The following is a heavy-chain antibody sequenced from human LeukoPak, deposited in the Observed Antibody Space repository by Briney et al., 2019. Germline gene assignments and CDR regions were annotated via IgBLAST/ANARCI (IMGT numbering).Heavy chain of an antibody. CDR3: ARVERITFGGVIVYYFDY. CDR2: IKYSGST. D-gene: IGHD3-16*02. Sequence: SETLSLTCTVSGGSISSYYWSWIRQPPGKGLEWIGYIKYSGSTNYNPSLKSRVTISVDNSKNQCSLTLSSVTAADTAVYYCARVERITFGGVIVYYFDYWGQGTLVTVSS. V-gene: IGHV4-59*01. CDR1: GGSISSYY. J-gene: IGHJ4*02.